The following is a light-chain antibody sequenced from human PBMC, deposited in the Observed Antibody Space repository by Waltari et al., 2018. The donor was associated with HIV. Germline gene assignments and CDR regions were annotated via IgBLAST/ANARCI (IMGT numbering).Light chain of an antibody. J-gene: IGKJ1*01. V-gene: IGKV1-33*01. Sequence: DIQMTQSPSSLSASVRDRVTITCQASQDMGDYLNWYQQKPGKAPKRLIYDAANLETGVPSRFSGSGSGTDFTLTSSSLQPEDIATYYCQQYDDFSWTFGQGTKVEIK. CDR1: QDMGDY. CDR2: DAA. CDR3: QQYDDFSWT.